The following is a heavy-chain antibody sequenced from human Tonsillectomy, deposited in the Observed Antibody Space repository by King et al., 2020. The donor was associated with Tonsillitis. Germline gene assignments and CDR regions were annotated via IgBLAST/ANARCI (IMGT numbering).Heavy chain of an antibody. Sequence: QLQESGPGLVKPSETLSLTCTVSGGSISSYQWSWIRQPPGKGLEWIGYIHYSGSTNNNPSLKNRVTISVDTSKKQFSLKLSSVTAADTAVYYCARDPPPGYYGLDVWGQGTTVTVSS. CDR2: IHYSGST. CDR1: GGSISSYQ. J-gene: IGHJ6*02. CDR3: ARDPPPGYYGLDV. V-gene: IGHV4-59*01.